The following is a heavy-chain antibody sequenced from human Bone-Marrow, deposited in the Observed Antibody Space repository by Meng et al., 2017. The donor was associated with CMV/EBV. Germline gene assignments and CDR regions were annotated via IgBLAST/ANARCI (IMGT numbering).Heavy chain of an antibody. D-gene: IGHD6-6*01. Sequence: SVKVSCKASGGTFSSYAISWVRQAPGQGLEWMGGIIAIFGTANYAQKFQGRVTITTDESTSTAYMELSSLRSEDTAVYYCARDAIAAHSWWFDPWGQGTLVTVSS. CDR2: IIAIFGTA. J-gene: IGHJ5*02. CDR1: GGTFSSYA. CDR3: ARDAIAAHSWWFDP. V-gene: IGHV1-69*05.